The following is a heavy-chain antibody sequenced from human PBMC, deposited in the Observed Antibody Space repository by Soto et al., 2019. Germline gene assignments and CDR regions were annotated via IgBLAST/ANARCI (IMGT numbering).Heavy chain of an antibody. Sequence: EVQLLESGGGLVQPGGSLRLSCAASGFTFSSYAMSWVRQAPRKGLEWVSAISGSGGSTYYPDSVKGRITISRDNSKKPLYLQMNSPRAEDTAVYYCAKEMETGTEGEGFDYWGQGTLVTVSS. CDR2: ISGSGGST. D-gene: IGHD1-7*01. V-gene: IGHV3-23*01. CDR1: GFTFSSYA. J-gene: IGHJ4*02. CDR3: AKEMETGTEGEGFDY.